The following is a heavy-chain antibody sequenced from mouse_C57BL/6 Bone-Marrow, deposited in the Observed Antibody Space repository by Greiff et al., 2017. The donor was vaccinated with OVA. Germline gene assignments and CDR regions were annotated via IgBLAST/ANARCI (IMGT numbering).Heavy chain of an antibody. D-gene: IGHD1-1*01. J-gene: IGHJ1*03. V-gene: IGHV2-5*01. CDR2: IWRGGST. CDR3: ATTVVATDWYFDV. CDR1: GFSLTSYG. Sequence: VQGVESGPGLVQPSQSLSITCTVSGFSLTSYGVHWVRQSPGKGLEWLGVIWRGGSTDYNAAFMSRLSITKDNSKSQVFFKMNSLQADDTAIYYCATTVVATDWYFDVWGTGTTVTVSS.